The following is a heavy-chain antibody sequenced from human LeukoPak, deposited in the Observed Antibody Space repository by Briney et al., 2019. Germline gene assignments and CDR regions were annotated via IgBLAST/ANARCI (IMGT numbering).Heavy chain of an antibody. CDR3: ATSGSNYYDSSGYRSGFDY. J-gene: IGHJ4*02. CDR1: GYTLTELS. Sequence: ASVKVSCKVSGYTLTELSMHWVRQAPGKGLEWMGGFDPEDGETIYAQKFQGRVTMTEDTSTDTAYMELSSLRSEDTAVYYCATSGSNYYDSSGYRSGFDYWGQGTLVTVSS. D-gene: IGHD3-22*01. CDR2: FDPEDGET. V-gene: IGHV1-24*01.